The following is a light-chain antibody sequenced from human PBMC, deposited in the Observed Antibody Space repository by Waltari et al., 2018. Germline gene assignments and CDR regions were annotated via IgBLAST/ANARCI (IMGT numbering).Light chain of an antibody. Sequence: QLVLTQSPSASASLGASVKLTCTLSSGHTRYSIAWHQQLPNKGPRYLMTRKSDGSPTKGDGIPDRFAGSSSGAERYLTLSSLQSEDEADYFCQTWDSGTVIFGGGTRLTVL. CDR2: RKSDGSP. V-gene: IGLV4-69*01. CDR1: SGHTRYS. CDR3: QTWDSGTVI. J-gene: IGLJ2*01.